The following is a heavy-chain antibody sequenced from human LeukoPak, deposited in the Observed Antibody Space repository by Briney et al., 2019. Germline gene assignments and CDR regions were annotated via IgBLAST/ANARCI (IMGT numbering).Heavy chain of an antibody. V-gene: IGHV1-69*13. CDR2: IFPIFGTA. CDR1: GGTFSSYA. Sequence: ASVKVSCKASGGTFSSYAISWVRQAPGQGLEWMGGIFPIFGTANYAQKFQGRVTITADESTSTAYMELSSLRSEDTAVYYCAREESYDYYYYMDVWGKGTTVTVSS. J-gene: IGHJ6*03. CDR3: AREESYDYYYYMDV.